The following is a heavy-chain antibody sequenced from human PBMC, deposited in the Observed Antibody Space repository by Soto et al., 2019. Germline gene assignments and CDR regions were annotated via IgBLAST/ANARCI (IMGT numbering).Heavy chain of an antibody. J-gene: IGHJ6*02. V-gene: IGHV1-69*01. CDR1: VGTFSSYA. CDR3: ARSQGSSTSLDIYYYYYYGMDV. Sequence: QVQLVQSGAEVKKPGSSVKVSCKASVGTFSSYAISWVRQAPVQGLEWMGGIIPIPGTANYAQKFQGRVTITADESTSTAYMELSSLRSEDTAVYYCARSQGSSTSLDIYYYYYYGMDVWGQGTMVTVSS. CDR2: IIPIPGTA. D-gene: IGHD2-2*01.